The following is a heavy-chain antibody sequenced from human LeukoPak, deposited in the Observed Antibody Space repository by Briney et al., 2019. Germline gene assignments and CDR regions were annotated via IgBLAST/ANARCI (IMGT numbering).Heavy chain of an antibody. D-gene: IGHD3-3*01. CDR2: ISSSSSYI. Sequence: GGSLRLSCAASGFTFSSYSMNWVRQAPGKGLEGVSSISSSSSYIYYADSVKGRFTISRDNAKNSLYLQMNSLRAEDTAVYYCARDSTTDDFWSGYSSYGMDVWGQGTTVTVSS. CDR1: GFTFSSYS. CDR3: ARDSTTDDFWSGYSSYGMDV. V-gene: IGHV3-21*01. J-gene: IGHJ6*02.